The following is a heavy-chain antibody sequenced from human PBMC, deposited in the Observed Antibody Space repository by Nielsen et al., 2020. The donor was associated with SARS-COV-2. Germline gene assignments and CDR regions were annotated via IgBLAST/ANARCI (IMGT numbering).Heavy chain of an antibody. J-gene: IGHJ4*02. V-gene: IGHV1-8*01. D-gene: IGHD3-10*01. Sequence: ASVKVSCKASGYTFTSYDINWVRQATGQGLEWMGWMNPNSGNTGYAQKFQGRVTMTRNTSISTAYMELSSLRSEDTAMYYCARGQEYYYGSGSYVFGYWGQGTLVTVSS. CDR1: GYTFTSYD. CDR3: ARGQEYYYGSGSYVFGY. CDR2: MNPNSGNT.